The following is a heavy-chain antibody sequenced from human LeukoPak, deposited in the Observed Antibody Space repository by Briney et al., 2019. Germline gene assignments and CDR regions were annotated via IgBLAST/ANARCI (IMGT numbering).Heavy chain of an antibody. V-gene: IGHV4-39*01. CDR3: ARRRKRGYGGAQTLDC. CDR2: IYYSGST. J-gene: IGHJ4*02. Sequence: SETLSLTCTVSGGSISSSSYYWGWIRQPPGKGLEWIGSIYYSGSTYYNPSLKSRVTISVDTSKNQFSLKLTSVTAADTAVYYCARRRKRGYGGAQTLDCWGRGTLVTVSS. CDR1: GGSISSSSYY. D-gene: IGHD5-12*01.